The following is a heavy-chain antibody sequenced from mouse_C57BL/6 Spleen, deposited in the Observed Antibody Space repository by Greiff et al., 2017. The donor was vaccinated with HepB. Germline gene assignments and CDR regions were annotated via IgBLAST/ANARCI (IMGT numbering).Heavy chain of an antibody. CDR1: GFTFTDYY. CDR3: ARYKTYEGYFDY. Sequence: EVNLVESGGGLVQPGGSLSLSCAASGFTFTDYYMSWVRQPPGKALEWLGFIRNKANGYTTEYSASVKGRFTISRDNSQSILYLQMNALRAEDSATYYCARYKTYEGYFDYWGQGTTLTVSS. D-gene: IGHD2-3*01. CDR2: IRNKANGYTT. J-gene: IGHJ2*01. V-gene: IGHV7-3*01.